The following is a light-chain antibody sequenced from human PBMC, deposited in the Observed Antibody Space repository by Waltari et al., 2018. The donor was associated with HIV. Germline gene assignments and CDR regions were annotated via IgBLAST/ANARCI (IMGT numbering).Light chain of an antibody. CDR3: QQYYLSPWT. J-gene: IGKJ1*01. CDR2: KAS. V-gene: IGKV1-5*03. CDR1: QSISNW. Sequence: DIQMTQSLSTLSAYVGDRVTLTCRASQSISNWLAWYQQKPGNAPKLLIYKASTLEGGVPSRFRGSGSGTEFTLTINSLQPDDFATYFCQQYYLSPWTFGQGARV.